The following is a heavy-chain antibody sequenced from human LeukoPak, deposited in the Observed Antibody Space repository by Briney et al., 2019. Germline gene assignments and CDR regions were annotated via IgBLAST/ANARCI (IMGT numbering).Heavy chain of an antibody. Sequence: AESLKISCQASGYIFTSYWFTWVRRRPAKGLEWRVIIYPGDSDTKYGPSFQGQVTISADKSISTAYLQWSSLKASDTAMYYCARRSYGGKDFDYWGQGTLVTVSS. CDR3: ARRSYGGKDFDY. CDR2: IYPGDSDT. CDR1: GYIFTSYW. V-gene: IGHV5-51*01. D-gene: IGHD4-23*01. J-gene: IGHJ4*02.